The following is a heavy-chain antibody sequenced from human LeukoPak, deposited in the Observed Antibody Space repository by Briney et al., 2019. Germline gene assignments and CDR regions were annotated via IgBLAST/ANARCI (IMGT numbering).Heavy chain of an antibody. CDR1: GGSISSSSYY. CDR3: ARNPGYSSGWYVLDY. V-gene: IGHV4-39*07. CDR2: IYYSGST. D-gene: IGHD6-19*01. J-gene: IGHJ4*02. Sequence: PSETLSLTCTVSGGSISSSSYYWGWVRQPPGKGLEWIGSIYYSGSTYYNPSLKSRVTISVDTSKNQFSLKLSSVTAADTAVYYCARNPGYSSGWYVLDYWGQGTLVTVSS.